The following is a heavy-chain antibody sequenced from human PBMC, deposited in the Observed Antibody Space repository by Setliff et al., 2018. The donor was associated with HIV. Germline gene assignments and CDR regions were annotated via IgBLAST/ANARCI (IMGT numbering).Heavy chain of an antibody. J-gene: IGHJ4*02. V-gene: IGHV7-4-1*02. CDR3: ARDGYYYDSSGHLAYYFDY. CDR2: INTETGNS. D-gene: IGHD3-22*01. CDR1: GYTLTTYG. Sequence: ASVKVSCKASGYTLTTYGISWVRQAPGQGPEWMGWINTETGNSMYAQGFTGRFVFSLDTSVSTAYLQISSLKAEDIAVYYCARDGYYYDSSGHLAYYFDYWGQGTLVTVSS.